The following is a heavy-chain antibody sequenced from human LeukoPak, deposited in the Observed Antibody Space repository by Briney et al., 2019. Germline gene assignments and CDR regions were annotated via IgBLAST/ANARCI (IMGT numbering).Heavy chain of an antibody. CDR1: GFTFGTYT. CDR2: ISDDGRRK. D-gene: IGHD4-17*01. CDR3: AKRPSDYGDYVSYFDY. Sequence: GGSLRLSCAASGFTFGTYTMSWVRQAPGKGLEWVGVISDDGRRKDYADSVKGRFTISRDNSKDTLYLQMNSLRAEDTAVYYCAKRPSDYGDYVSYFDYWGQGTLVTVSS. J-gene: IGHJ4*02. V-gene: IGHV3-30*18.